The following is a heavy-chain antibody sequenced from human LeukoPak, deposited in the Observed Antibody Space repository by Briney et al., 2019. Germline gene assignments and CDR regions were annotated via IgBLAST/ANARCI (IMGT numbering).Heavy chain of an antibody. D-gene: IGHD3-16*01. CDR1: GFTFSDYY. CDR3: AGDDIRFPGY. Sequence: GGSLGLSCAVSGFTFSDYYMSWIRQAPGKGLEWVSYISGTSTYINYVDSVKGRFTISRDNAKSSLYLQLNSLRAEDTAVYYCAGDDIRFPGYWGQGTLVTVSS. V-gene: IGHV3-11*05. CDR2: ISGTSTYI. J-gene: IGHJ4*02.